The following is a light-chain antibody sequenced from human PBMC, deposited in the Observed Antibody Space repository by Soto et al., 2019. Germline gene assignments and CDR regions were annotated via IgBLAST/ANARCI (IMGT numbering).Light chain of an antibody. CDR2: QTS. CDR1: QYINTR. V-gene: IGKV3-11*01. Sequence: IVLIQSPATLSSFPGDSVTLSCRASQYINTRLAWYQHRPGQAPRLLIYQTSIRAAGIPARFSASGSGTDFTLTISDVQPEDFALYYCHQRQSWPRTFGQGTKVDNK. CDR3: HQRQSWPRT. J-gene: IGKJ1*01.